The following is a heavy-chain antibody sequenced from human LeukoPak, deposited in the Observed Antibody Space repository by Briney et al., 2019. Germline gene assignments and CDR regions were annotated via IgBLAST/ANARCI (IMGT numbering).Heavy chain of an antibody. CDR3: ARDGDVLLWFGELLGYFDY. V-gene: IGHV3-7*01. J-gene: IGHJ4*02. CDR2: IKQDGSEK. Sequence: GGSLRLSCAASGFTFSSYWMSWVRQAPGKGLEWVANIKQDGSEKYYVDSVKGRFTISRDNAKNSLYLQMNSLRAEDTAVYYCARDGDVLLWFGELLGYFDYWGQGTLVTVSS. D-gene: IGHD3-10*01. CDR1: GFTFSSYW.